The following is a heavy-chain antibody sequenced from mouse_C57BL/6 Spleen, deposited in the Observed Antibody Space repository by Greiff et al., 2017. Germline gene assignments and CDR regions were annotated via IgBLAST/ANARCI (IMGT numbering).Heavy chain of an antibody. J-gene: IGHJ4*01. CDR3: ARGDYSNYDGYAMDY. D-gene: IGHD2-5*01. Sequence: VQLKQSGPGLVKPSQSLSLTCSVTGYSITSGYYWNWIRQFPGNKLEWMGYISYDGSNNYNPSLKNRISITRDTSKNQFFLKLNSVTTEDTATYYCARGDYSNYDGYAMDYWGQGTSVTVSS. CDR2: ISYDGSN. CDR1: GYSITSGYY. V-gene: IGHV3-6*01.